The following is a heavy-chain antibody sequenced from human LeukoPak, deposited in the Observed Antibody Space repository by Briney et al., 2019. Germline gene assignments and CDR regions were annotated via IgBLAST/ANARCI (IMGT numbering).Heavy chain of an antibody. CDR3: AHKGRGSGSYTM. D-gene: IGHD3-10*01. J-gene: IGHJ4*02. CDR2: TYWNNDN. Sequence: SGPTLVKPTQTLTLTCTFSGFSLSTTGVAVAWIRQPPGKALEWLAVTYWNNDNSYSPSLKNRLTITQDTSKNQVILIMANMDPVDTGTYYCAHKGRGSGSYTMWGQGTLVTVSS. V-gene: IGHV2-5*01. CDR1: GFSLSTTGVA.